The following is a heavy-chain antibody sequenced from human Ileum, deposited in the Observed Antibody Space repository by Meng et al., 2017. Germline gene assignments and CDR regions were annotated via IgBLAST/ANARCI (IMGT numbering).Heavy chain of an antibody. J-gene: IGHJ4*02. CDR2: VWWDGSKQ. D-gene: IGHD3-22*01. Sequence: GESLKISCAASGFSFSSYGMHWVRQAPGKGLEWVAVVWWDGSKQYYVDSVKGRFTISRDDSKNTVYLQMNSLRVEDTAVYYCARDSDTSSHYAKLGYGGQGTVVTVSS. V-gene: IGHV3-33*01. CDR3: ARDSDTSSHYAKLGY. CDR1: GFSFSSYG.